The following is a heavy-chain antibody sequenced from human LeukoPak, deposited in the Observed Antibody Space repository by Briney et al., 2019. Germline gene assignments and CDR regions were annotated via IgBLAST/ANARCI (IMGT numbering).Heavy chain of an antibody. CDR1: GGSISGGY. J-gene: IGHJ4*02. D-gene: IGHD4-11*01. CDR3: ARSYFDYSTYYSYYFNL. Sequence: SETLSLTCTVSGGSISGGYWSWIRQPPGRGLEWIGYVYTSGSTNYNPSLKSRVTISVDTSKSQFALKLSSVTAADTAVYYCARSYFDYSTYYSYYFNLWGQGALVTVSS. V-gene: IGHV4-4*09. CDR2: VYTSGST.